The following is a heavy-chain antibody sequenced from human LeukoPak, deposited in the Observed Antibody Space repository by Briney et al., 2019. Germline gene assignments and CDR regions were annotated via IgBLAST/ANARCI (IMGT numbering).Heavy chain of an antibody. Sequence: GGSLRLSCAASGFTFSSYAMSWVRQAPGRGLEWVSATSGSGGSTYYADSVKGRFTISRDNSKNTLYLQMNSLRAEDTAVYYCAKDSTIVVVPAAIGPNFFDYWGQGTLVTVSS. CDR1: GFTFSSYA. V-gene: IGHV3-23*01. D-gene: IGHD2-2*01. J-gene: IGHJ4*02. CDR3: AKDSTIVVVPAAIGPNFFDY. CDR2: TSGSGGST.